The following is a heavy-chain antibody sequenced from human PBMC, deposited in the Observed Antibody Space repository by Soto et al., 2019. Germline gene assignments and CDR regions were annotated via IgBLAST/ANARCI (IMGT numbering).Heavy chain of an antibody. CDR2: INSDGSST. Sequence: GGSLRLSCAASGFTFSSYWMHWVRQAPGKGLVWVSRINSDGSSTTYADSVKGRFTISRHNAKNTLYLQMNSLRAEDTAVYYCASGYRQLDYWGQGTLVTVSS. CDR3: ASGYRQLDY. V-gene: IGHV3-74*03. J-gene: IGHJ4*02. D-gene: IGHD5-18*01. CDR1: GFTFSSYW.